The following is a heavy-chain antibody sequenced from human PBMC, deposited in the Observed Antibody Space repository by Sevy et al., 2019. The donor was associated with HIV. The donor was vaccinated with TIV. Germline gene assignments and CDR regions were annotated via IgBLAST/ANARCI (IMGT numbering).Heavy chain of an antibody. CDR3: ARDLYYDFWTGQLDH. V-gene: IGHV3-33*01. J-gene: IGHJ4*02. Sequence: EGSLRLSCAASGFTFSSYGMHWVRQAPGKELEWVAVIWYDGSNKYYADSVKGRFTISRDNSKNTLYLQMNSLRAEDTAVYYCARDLYYDFWTGQLDHWGQGTLVTVSS. D-gene: IGHD3-3*01. CDR1: GFTFSSYG. CDR2: IWYDGSNK.